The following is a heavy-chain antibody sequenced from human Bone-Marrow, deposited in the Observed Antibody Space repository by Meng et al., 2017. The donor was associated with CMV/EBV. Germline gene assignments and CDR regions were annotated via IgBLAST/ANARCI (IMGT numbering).Heavy chain of an antibody. CDR2: IYYSGST. D-gene: IGHD2-2*01. CDR3: ARAYCSSTSCYHPYYGMDV. V-gene: IGHV4-59*01. Sequence: GSLRLSCTVSGGSISSYYWSWIRQPPGKGLEWIGYIYYSGSTNYNPSLKSRVTISVDTSKNQFSLKLSSVTAADTAVYYCARAYCSSTSCYHPYYGMDVWGQGTTVTVYS. CDR1: GGSISSYY. J-gene: IGHJ6*02.